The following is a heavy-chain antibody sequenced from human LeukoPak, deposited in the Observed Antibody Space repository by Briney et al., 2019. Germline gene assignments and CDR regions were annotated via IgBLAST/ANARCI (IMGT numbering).Heavy chain of an antibody. CDR1: GFTFTSSA. CDR3: AADISSGVLYYYYYYGMDV. D-gene: IGHD3-10*01. CDR2: IVVGSGNT. J-gene: IGHJ6*02. V-gene: IGHV1-58*02. Sequence: GASVKVSCKASGFTFTSSAMQWVRQARGQRLEWIGWIVVGSGNTNYAQKFQERVTITRDMSTSTAYMELSSLRSEDTAVYYCAADISSGVLYYYYYYGMDVWGQGTTVTVSS.